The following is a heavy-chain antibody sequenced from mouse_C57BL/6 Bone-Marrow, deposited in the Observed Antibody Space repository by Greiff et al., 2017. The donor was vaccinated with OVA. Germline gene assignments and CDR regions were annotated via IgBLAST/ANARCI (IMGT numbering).Heavy chain of an antibody. CDR2: INPSTGGT. CDR1: GYSFTGYY. D-gene: IGHD1-1*01. V-gene: IGHV1-42*01. J-gene: IGHJ2*01. CDR3: ARYGGSSYEDYFDY. Sequence: EVQLQESGPELVKPGASVKISCKASGYSFTGYYMNRVKQSPEKSLEWIGEINPSTGGTTYNQKFKAKATLTVDKSSSTAYMQLKSLTSEDSAVYYCARYGGSSYEDYFDYWGQGTTLTVSS.